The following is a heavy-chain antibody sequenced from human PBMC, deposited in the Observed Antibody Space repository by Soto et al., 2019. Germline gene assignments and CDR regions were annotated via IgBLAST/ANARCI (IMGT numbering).Heavy chain of an antibody. CDR1: GYTFTSYG. CDR2: ISAYNGNT. CDR3: ARHVLLWFGESSDWFDP. Sequence: QVQLVQSGAEVKKPGASVKVSCKASGYTFTSYGISWVRQAPGQGLEWMGWISAYNGNTNYAQKLKGRVTMTTDTPTSTAYMELRSLRSDDTAVYYYARHVLLWFGESSDWFDPWGQGTLVTVSS. D-gene: IGHD3-10*01. V-gene: IGHV1-18*01. J-gene: IGHJ5*02.